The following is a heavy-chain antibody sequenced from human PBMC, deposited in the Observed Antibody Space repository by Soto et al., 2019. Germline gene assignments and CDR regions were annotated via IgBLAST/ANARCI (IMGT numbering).Heavy chain of an antibody. CDR2: ISSGSTI. J-gene: IGHJ4*02. CDR3: ARVWSGWLQNLIDY. V-gene: IGHV3-11*01. CDR1: GFTFSDYY. D-gene: IGHD5-12*01. Sequence: PGGSLRLSCAASGFTFSDYYMSWIRQAPGKGLEWVSYISSGSTIYYADSVKGRFTISRDNAKNSLYLQMNSLRAEDTAVYYCARVWSGWLQNLIDYWGQGTLVTVSS.